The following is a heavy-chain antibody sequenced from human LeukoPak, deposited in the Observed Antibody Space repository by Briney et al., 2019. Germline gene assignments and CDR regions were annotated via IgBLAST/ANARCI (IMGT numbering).Heavy chain of an antibody. D-gene: IGHD3-22*01. Sequence: SETLSLTCTVSGSSISSYYWSWIRQPAGKGLEWIGRIYTSGSTNYNPSLKSRVTISVDTSKNQFSLKLSSVTAADTAVYYCARERRKDYDSSGYVDYWGQGTLVTVSS. J-gene: IGHJ4*02. CDR2: IYTSGST. CDR1: GSSISSYY. V-gene: IGHV4-4*07. CDR3: ARERRKDYDSSGYVDY.